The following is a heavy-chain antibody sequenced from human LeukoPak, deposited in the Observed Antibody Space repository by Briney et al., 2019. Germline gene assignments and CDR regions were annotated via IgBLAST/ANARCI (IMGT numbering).Heavy chain of an antibody. J-gene: IGHJ4*02. CDR3: TRGPGYDYVWGSYRADY. D-gene: IGHD3-16*02. V-gene: IGHV3-64*02. CDR2: ITSSGSST. CDR1: GFIFYSYA. Sequence: YPGGSLRLSCAGSGFIFYSYAMHWVRQAPGRGLEYVAAITSSGSSTFYADSVKGRFTISRDNSNNTLYLQMGSLRPEDMAVYYCTRGPGYDYVWGSYRADYWGQGTLVTVSS.